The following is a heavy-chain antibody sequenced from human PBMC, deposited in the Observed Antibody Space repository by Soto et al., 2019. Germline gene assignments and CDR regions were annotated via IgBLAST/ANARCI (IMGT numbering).Heavy chain of an antibody. CDR3: AKADSSSWYFHYFDY. V-gene: IGHV3-23*01. CDR1: GFTFSSYA. J-gene: IGHJ4*02. CDR2: ISGSGGSK. D-gene: IGHD6-13*01. Sequence: GGSLRLSCAASGFTFSSYAMSWVRQAPGKGLEWVSAISGSGGSKYYADSVKGRFTISRDNSKNTLYLQMNSLRAEDTAVYYGAKADSSSWYFHYFDYWGQGTLVTVSS.